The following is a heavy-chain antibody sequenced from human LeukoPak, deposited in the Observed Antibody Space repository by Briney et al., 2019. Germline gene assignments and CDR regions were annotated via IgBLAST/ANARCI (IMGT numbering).Heavy chain of an antibody. J-gene: IGHJ4*02. CDR2: INPSGGTT. D-gene: IGHD3-9*01. CDR1: GYTFTSYH. CDR3: ARAYYDILSGPDY. Sequence: ASVKVSCKASGYTFTSYHMHGVRQAPGQGLEWMRIINPSGGTTNYAQKFRGRVTMTRDMSTSTVYMELSSLRSEDTAVYYCARAYYDILSGPDYWGQGTLVTVSS. V-gene: IGHV1-46*01.